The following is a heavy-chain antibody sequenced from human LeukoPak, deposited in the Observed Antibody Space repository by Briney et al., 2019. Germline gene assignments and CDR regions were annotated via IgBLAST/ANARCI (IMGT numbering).Heavy chain of an antibody. J-gene: IGHJ4*02. CDR3: ARVWGRGYSYGYFDY. Sequence: SVKVSCKASGGTFSSYAISWVRQAPGQGLEWMGGIIPIFGTANYAQKFQGRVTITTDESTSTAYMELSSLRSEDAAVYYCARVWGRGYSYGYFDYWGQGTLVTVSS. V-gene: IGHV1-69*05. CDR1: GGTFSSYA. CDR2: IIPIFGTA. D-gene: IGHD5-18*01.